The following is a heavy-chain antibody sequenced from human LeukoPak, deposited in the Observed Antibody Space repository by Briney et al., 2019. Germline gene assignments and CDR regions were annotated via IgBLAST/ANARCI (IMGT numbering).Heavy chain of an antibody. D-gene: IGHD3-10*01. J-gene: IGHJ6*03. Sequence: SETLSLTCTVSGGSISSYYWGWIRQPPGKGLEWIGSIYYSGSTYYNPSLKSRVTISVDTSKNQFSLKLSSVTAADTAVYYCYGSGSYYSWDYMDVWGKGTTVTVSS. CDR2: IYYSGST. V-gene: IGHV4-39*07. CDR1: GGSISSYY. CDR3: YGSGSYYSWDYMDV.